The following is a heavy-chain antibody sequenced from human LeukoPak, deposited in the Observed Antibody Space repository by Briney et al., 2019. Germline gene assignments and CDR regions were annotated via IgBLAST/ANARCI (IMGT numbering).Heavy chain of an antibody. D-gene: IGHD1-1*01. Sequence: PGGSLRLSCAASGFTLSNYAMNWVRQAPGQGLEWVSVISAAGVTYYTDSLKGRFTISRDNSKNTLYLQMDSLRVEDTAVYHCGKANDNYYFDYWGQGTLVTVSS. V-gene: IGHV3-23*01. J-gene: IGHJ4*02. CDR3: GKANDNYYFDY. CDR2: ISAAGVT. CDR1: GFTLSNYA.